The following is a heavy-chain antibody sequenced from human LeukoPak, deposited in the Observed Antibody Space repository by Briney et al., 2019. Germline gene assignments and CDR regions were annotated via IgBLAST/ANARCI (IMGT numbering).Heavy chain of an antibody. J-gene: IGHJ6*02. Sequence: GGSLRLSCAASGFTFSSYAMSWVRQAPGKGLEWVSAISGSGGSTCYADSVKGRFTISRDNSKNTLYLRMNSLRAEDTAVYYCAKDQEGYDILTGYYYYGMDVWGQGTTVTVSS. V-gene: IGHV3-23*01. D-gene: IGHD3-9*01. CDR2: ISGSGGST. CDR3: AKDQEGYDILTGYYYYGMDV. CDR1: GFTFSSYA.